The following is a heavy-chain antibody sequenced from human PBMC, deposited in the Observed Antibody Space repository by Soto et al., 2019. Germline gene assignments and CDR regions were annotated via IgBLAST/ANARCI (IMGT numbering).Heavy chain of an antibody. CDR2: IYDSGTT. CDR1: GGFISNYY. Sequence: PSETLSLTCTVSGGFISNYYWRRVRQSPGKGLEWIGYIYDSGTTNYNPSLKSRVTILLDMSKNQFARKLSSVTAADTAVYYCARQVPAAIRLGWFDPWGQGTLVTVSS. J-gene: IGHJ5*02. D-gene: IGHD2-2*02. V-gene: IGHV4-59*08. CDR3: ARQVPAAIRLGWFDP.